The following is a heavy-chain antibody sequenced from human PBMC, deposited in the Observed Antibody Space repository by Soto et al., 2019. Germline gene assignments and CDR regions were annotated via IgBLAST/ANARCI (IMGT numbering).Heavy chain of an antibody. CDR1: GGTFSSYA. J-gene: IGHJ5*02. V-gene: IGHV1-69*13. Sequence: ASVKVSCKASGGTFSSYAISWVRQAPGQGLEWMGGIIPIFGTANYAQKFQGRVTITADESTSTAYMELSSLRSEDTAVYYCVVGHQATVGVRWFDPWGQGTLVTVSS. D-gene: IGHD3-22*01. CDR3: VVGHQATVGVRWFDP. CDR2: IIPIFGTA.